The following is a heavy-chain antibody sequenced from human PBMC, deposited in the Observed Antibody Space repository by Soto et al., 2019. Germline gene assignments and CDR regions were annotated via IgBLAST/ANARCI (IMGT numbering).Heavy chain of an antibody. CDR3: ARVNNIEGRLEWLVNYYYYYMDV. V-gene: IGHV4-59*01. CDR1: GGSISSYY. CDR2: IYYSGST. D-gene: IGHD6-19*01. Sequence: SETLSLTCTVSGGSISSYYWSWIRQPPGKGLEWIGYIYYSGSTNYNPSLKSRVTISVDTSKNQFSLKLSSVTAADTAVYYCARVNNIEGRLEWLVNYYYYYMDVWGKGTTVTVSS. J-gene: IGHJ6*03.